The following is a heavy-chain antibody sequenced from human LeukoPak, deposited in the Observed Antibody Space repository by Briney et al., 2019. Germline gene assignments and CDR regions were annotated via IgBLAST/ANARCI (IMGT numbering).Heavy chain of an antibody. D-gene: IGHD4-17*01. J-gene: IGHJ4*02. V-gene: IGHV3-23*02. CDR1: GFTFSSYA. Sequence: GGSLRLFCAASGFTFSSYAMIWVRQAPGKGLEWVSSIIGSGGSTYYGDSVKRRFTISRDNSKNTLYLKMNSLSAENTAVYYCAKVRYGDFDYWGQGTLVTVSS. CDR2: IIGSGGST. CDR3: AKVRYGDFDY.